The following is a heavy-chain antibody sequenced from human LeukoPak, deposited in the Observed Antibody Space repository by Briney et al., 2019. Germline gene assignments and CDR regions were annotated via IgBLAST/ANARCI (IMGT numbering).Heavy chain of an antibody. D-gene: IGHD2-2*01. CDR2: TYYRSTWYN. CDR3: ARGGIGYCSSTSCSFDY. J-gene: IGHJ4*02. CDR1: GDSVSSNSAA. V-gene: IGHV6-1*01. Sequence: SQTLSLTCAISGDSVSSNSAAWNWIRQSTSRGLEWLGRTYYRSTWYNDYAVSVQSRITINPDTSKNQFSLQLNSVTPEDTAVYYCARGGIGYCSSTSCSFDYWGQGTLVTVSS.